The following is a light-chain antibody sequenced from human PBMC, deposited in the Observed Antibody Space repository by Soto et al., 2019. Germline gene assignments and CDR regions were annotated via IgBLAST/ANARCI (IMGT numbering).Light chain of an antibody. J-gene: IGLJ3*02. V-gene: IGLV2-14*01. CDR1: SSDVGGYKY. CDR2: EVS. CDR3: PSYTSSSTRV. Sequence: QSVLTQPASVSGSPGQSITISCTGTSSDVGGYKYVSWYQQHPGKAPKLMIYEVSNRPSGVSNRFSGSKSGNTASLTISGLQAEDEADYYCPSYTSSSTRVFGGGTKVTVL.